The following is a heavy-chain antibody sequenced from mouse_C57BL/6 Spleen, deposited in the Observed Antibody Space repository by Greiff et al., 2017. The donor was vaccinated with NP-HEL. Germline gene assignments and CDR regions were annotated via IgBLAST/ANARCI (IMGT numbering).Heavy chain of an antibody. CDR2: IWSGGST. CDR1: GFSLTSYG. D-gene: IGHD4-1*01. Sequence: VQVVESGPGLVQPSQSLSITCTVSGFSLTSYGVHWVRQSPGQGLEWLGVIWSGGSTDYNAALISRLSISKDNSKSQVFFKMNSLQADDTAIYYCARNWDWYFDVWGTGTTVTVSS. J-gene: IGHJ1*03. CDR3: ARNWDWYFDV. V-gene: IGHV2-2*01.